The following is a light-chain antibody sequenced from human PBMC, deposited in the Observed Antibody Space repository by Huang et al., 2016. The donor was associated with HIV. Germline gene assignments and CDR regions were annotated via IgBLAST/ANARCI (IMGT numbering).Light chain of an antibody. CDR2: STS. CDR3: QQYYTSPT. J-gene: IGKJ1*01. CDR1: QGISNS. Sequence: DIQMTQSPSSLSAFVGDTVTITCRAIQGISNSVDWYQQKPGKAPKLLLLSTSRLESGGPSSVRGGGSGTDYTLTINSLQPDDFATYDCQQYYTSPTFGQGSKVEIK. V-gene: IGKV1-NL1*01.